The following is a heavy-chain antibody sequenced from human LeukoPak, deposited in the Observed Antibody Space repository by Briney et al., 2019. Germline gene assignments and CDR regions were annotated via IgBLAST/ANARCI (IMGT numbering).Heavy chain of an antibody. V-gene: IGHV3-7*04. D-gene: IGHD1-26*01. CDR2: INRDGSEK. Sequence: GGSLRLSCAASGFTFSSYWMTWVRQTPGKGLEWVANINRDGSEKYYVDSVKGRFTISRDNAKNSLCLQMNSLRVEDTAVYYCARGYSGSYDYWGQGTLVTVSS. CDR1: GFTFSSYW. J-gene: IGHJ4*02. CDR3: ARGYSGSYDY.